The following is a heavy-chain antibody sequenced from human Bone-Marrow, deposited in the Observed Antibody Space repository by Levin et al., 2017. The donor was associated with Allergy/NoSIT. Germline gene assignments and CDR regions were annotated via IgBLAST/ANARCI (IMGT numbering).Heavy chain of an antibody. Sequence: GGSLRLSCKGSGYIFTNYWIAWVRQMPGKGLEWMGIIYPGDSDIRYNPSFQGQVTFSADKSIGTAYLQWSSLKATDTAMYYCARSLKDIAARPAFWDGYFDLWGRGTLVTVSS. V-gene: IGHV5-51*01. CDR2: IYPGDSDI. CDR1: GYIFTNYW. J-gene: IGHJ2*01. CDR3: ARSLKDIAARPAFWDGYFDL. D-gene: IGHD6-13*01.